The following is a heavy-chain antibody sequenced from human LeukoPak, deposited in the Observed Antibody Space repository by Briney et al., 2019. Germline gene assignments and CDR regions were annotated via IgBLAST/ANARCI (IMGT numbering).Heavy chain of an antibody. D-gene: IGHD6-19*01. J-gene: IGHJ4*02. CDR1: GGSISSKY. CDR2: IYTSEST. Sequence: SETLSLTCTVTGGSISSKYWSWIRQPAGEGLGWIGRIYTSESTNYNPALKSRVTMSVDTSKTQFSLKLSSVTAADTAVHYCARASGWVFDYWGQGTLVTVSS. V-gene: IGHV4-4*07. CDR3: ARASGWVFDY.